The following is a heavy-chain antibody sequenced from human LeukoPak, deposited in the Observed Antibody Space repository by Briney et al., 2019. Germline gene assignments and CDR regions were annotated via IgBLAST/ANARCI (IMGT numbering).Heavy chain of an antibody. CDR1: GYTFTSYG. Sequence: ASVKVSCKASGYTFTSYGISWVRQAPGQGLEWMGWISAYNGNTNYAQKLQGRVTMTTDTSTSTAYMELRSLRSNDTAVYYCARDRDDILTGDYWGQGTLVTVSS. CDR2: ISAYNGNT. D-gene: IGHD3-9*01. J-gene: IGHJ4*02. CDR3: ARDRDDILTGDY. V-gene: IGHV1-18*01.